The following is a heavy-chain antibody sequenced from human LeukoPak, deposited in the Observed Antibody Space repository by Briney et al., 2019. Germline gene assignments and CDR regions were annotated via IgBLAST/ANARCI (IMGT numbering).Heavy chain of an antibody. CDR2: IYYSGST. Sequence: SSETLSLTCTVSGGSISSSSYYWGWIRQPPGKGLEWIGYIYYSGSTNYNPSLKSRVTISVDTSKNQFSLKLSSVTAADTAVYYCARAGRDFWSGYYSYYYYYGMDVWGQGTTVTVSS. J-gene: IGHJ6*02. CDR1: GGSISSSSYY. D-gene: IGHD3-3*01. V-gene: IGHV4-61*05. CDR3: ARAGRDFWSGYYSYYYYYGMDV.